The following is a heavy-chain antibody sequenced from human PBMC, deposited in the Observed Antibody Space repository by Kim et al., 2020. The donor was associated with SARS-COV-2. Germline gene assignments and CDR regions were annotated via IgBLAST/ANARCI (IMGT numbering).Heavy chain of an antibody. CDR2: IYYSGST. J-gene: IGHJ5*02. CDR1: GGSISSGGYY. Sequence: SETLSLTCTVSGGSISSGGYYWSWIRQHPGKGLEWIGYIYYSGSTYYNPSLKSRVTISVDTSKNQFSLKLSSVTAADTAVYYCARAKRITIFGVVNWFDPWGKGTLVTVSS. D-gene: IGHD3-3*01. CDR3: ARAKRITIFGVVNWFDP. V-gene: IGHV4-31*03.